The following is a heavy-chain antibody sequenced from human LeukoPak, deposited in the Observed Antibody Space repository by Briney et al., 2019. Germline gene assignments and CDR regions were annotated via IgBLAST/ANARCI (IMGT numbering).Heavy chain of an antibody. CDR3: AREGAKRGYSGYDAMY. Sequence: GGSLRLSCAASGFTFSSYWMSWVRQAPGKGLEWVANIKQDGSEKYYVDSVKGRFTISRDNAKNSLYLQMNSLRAEDTAVYYCAREGAKRGYSGYDAMYWGQGTLVIVSS. CDR2: IKQDGSEK. D-gene: IGHD5-12*01. CDR1: GFTFSSYW. J-gene: IGHJ4*02. V-gene: IGHV3-7*01.